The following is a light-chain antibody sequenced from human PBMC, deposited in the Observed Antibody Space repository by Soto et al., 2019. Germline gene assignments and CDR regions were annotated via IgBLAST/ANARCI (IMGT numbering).Light chain of an antibody. Sequence: DIQLTQSPPFLSASVGDRVTITCRASQGISSYLAWYQQKSGKAPQLLIYAASTLQSGVPSRFSGSGSGTEFTLTISSLQPEDFATYYCQQLSNYPRTFGQGTKLEIK. V-gene: IGKV1-9*01. CDR2: AAS. CDR1: QGISSY. CDR3: QQLSNYPRT. J-gene: IGKJ2*01.